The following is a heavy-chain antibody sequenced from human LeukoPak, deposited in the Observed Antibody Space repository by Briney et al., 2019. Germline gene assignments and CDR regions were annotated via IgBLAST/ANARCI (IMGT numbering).Heavy chain of an antibody. D-gene: IGHD3-16*01. V-gene: IGHV4-59*01. CDR3: ASVAPNVRGYYFDY. CDR2: IYYSGST. J-gene: IGHJ4*02. CDR1: GGSFSNYY. Sequence: SETLSLTCTVSGGSFSNYYWSWIRQPPGKGLEWIGYIYYSGSTKYNPSLKSRVTISVDTSKNQFSLKLSSVTAADTAVYYCASVAPNVRGYYFDYWGQGTLVTVSS.